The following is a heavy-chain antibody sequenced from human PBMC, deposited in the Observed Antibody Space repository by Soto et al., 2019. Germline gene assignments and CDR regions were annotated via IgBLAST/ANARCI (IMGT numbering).Heavy chain of an antibody. CDR1: GGSVSSGSYY. CDR3: ARVPYDYYYYYGMDV. CDR2: IYYSGST. Sequence: SETLSLTCTVSGGSVSSGSYYWSWIRQPPGKGLEWIGYIYYSGSTNYNPSLKSRVTISVDTSKNQFSLKLSSVTAADTAVYYCARVPYDYYYYYGMDVWGQGTTVTVSS. V-gene: IGHV4-61*01. D-gene: IGHD4-17*01. J-gene: IGHJ6*02.